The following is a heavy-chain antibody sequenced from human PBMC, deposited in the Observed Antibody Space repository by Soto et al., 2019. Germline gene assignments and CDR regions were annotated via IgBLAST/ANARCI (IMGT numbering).Heavy chain of an antibody. V-gene: IGHV2-5*02. CDR3: AHRILRTVFGLVTTTAIYFDF. CDR1: GFSLTTSGVG. J-gene: IGHJ4*02. D-gene: IGHD3-3*01. Sequence: QITLSESGPTVVKPAETLTLTCTFSGFSLTTSGVGVGWIRQSPGKAPEWLALIYWDDDKRYSASLKSRLTTTKDTSKNQVVLTMASVDPADTATYYCAHRILRTVFGLVTTTAIYFDFWGQGTPVVVSS. CDR2: IYWDDDK.